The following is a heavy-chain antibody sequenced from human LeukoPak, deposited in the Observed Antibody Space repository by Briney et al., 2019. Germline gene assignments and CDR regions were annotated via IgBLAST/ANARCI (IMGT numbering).Heavy chain of an antibody. CDR2: FSRSGST. Sequence: PSETLSLTCTVSGDSISSYYWSWIRQPPGKGLEWIGYFSRSGSTNYNPSLKSRVTISVDTSKNQFSLKLSSVTAADTAVYYCARSGAYYDSGMGAFDVWGQGTMVTVSP. J-gene: IGHJ3*01. D-gene: IGHD3-10*01. V-gene: IGHV4-59*01. CDR1: GDSISSYY. CDR3: ARSGAYYDSGMGAFDV.